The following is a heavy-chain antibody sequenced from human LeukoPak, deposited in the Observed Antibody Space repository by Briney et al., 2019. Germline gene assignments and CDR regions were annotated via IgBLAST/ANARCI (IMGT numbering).Heavy chain of an antibody. V-gene: IGHV3-30*18. Sequence: QPGGSLGLSCAASGFTFSNYGMHWVRQTPDKGLEWVALISYAGGTRYYTDSVKGRFTISRDNSNNTLYLQMNSLRPEDTAVYYCAKQEQLADWGLGTLVTVSA. J-gene: IGHJ4*02. CDR2: ISYAGGTR. D-gene: IGHD1-1*01. CDR1: GFTFSNYG. CDR3: AKQEQLAD.